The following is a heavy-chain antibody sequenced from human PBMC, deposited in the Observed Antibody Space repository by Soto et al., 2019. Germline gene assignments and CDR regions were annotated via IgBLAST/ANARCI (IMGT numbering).Heavy chain of an antibody. J-gene: IGHJ6*02. CDR3: ARAFVDFGVVIRVNYYGLDV. V-gene: IGHV3-53*05. CDR2: IYSGGST. Sequence: GGTLNLFYEATRFNVGINYMSWVSQTERDGLGRDLVIYSGGSTYYADSVKGRYTISRDNSKNTLYLQMNSLRPEDTAVYYCARAFVDFGVVIRVNYYGLDVWG. D-gene: IGHD3-3*01. CDR1: RFNVGINY.